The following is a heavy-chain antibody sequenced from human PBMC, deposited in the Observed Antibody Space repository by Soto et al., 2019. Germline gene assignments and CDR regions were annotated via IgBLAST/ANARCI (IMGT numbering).Heavy chain of an antibody. V-gene: IGHV3-21*06. CDR1: GFIFSSYT. D-gene: IGHD2-2*01. CDR2: ISGSGSYI. Sequence: GGSLRLSCTASGFIFSSYTINWVRQAPGKGLEWVSSISGSGSYIYIADSMEGRITISRDNAQNSVHLQMSSLRVEDTAVYYCARAGLEPANAFDVWGQGTKVTVSS. CDR3: ARAGLEPANAFDV. J-gene: IGHJ3*01.